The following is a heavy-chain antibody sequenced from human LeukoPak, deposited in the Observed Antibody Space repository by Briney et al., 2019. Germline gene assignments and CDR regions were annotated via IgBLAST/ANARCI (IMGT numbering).Heavy chain of an antibody. CDR3: VRVGKDILTGYYPGY. CDR1: GFTFSSYW. J-gene: IGHJ4*02. D-gene: IGHD3-9*01. Sequence: GGSLRLSCAASGFTFSSYWMSWVRQAPGKGLEWVANIKQDGSEKYYVDSVKGRFTISRDNAKNSLYLQMNSLRAEDTAAYYCVRVGKDILTGYYPGYWGQGTLVTVSS. CDR2: IKQDGSEK. V-gene: IGHV3-7*01.